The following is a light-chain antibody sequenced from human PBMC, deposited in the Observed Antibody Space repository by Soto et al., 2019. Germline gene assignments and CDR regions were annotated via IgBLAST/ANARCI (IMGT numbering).Light chain of an antibody. CDR3: QQYYTWPVT. CDR2: GAS. CDR1: QGINRN. J-gene: IGKJ4*01. Sequence: IVMTQSPATLSVSPGERVTFSCRASQGINRNLAWYQQKPGQAPRLLIVGASTGATGIPARFSGSGSGTEFTLTINSLQSEDSAVYCCQQYYTWPVTFGGGTKVEI. V-gene: IGKV3-15*01.